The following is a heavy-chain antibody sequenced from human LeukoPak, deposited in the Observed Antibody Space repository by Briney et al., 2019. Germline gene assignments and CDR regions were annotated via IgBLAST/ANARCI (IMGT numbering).Heavy chain of an antibody. Sequence: SETLSLTCAVYGGSFSGYYWSWIRQPPGKGLEWIGEINHSGSTNYNPSLKSRVTISVDMSKNQFSLKLSSVTAADTAVYYCARVRSRSRYFDYWGQGTLVTVSS. J-gene: IGHJ4*02. D-gene: IGHD2-2*01. CDR1: GGSFSGYY. V-gene: IGHV4-34*01. CDR2: INHSGST. CDR3: ARVRSRSRYFDY.